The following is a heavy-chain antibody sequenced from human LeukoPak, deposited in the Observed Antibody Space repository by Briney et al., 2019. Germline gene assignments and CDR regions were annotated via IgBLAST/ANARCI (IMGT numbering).Heavy chain of an antibody. CDR1: GYTFTSYY. J-gene: IGHJ4*02. CDR2: INPSGGST. D-gene: IGHD3-22*01. CDR3: ARGNQKYYDSSGYIDY. V-gene: IGHV1-46*01. Sequence: ASVKVSCKASGYTFTSYYMHWVRQAPGQGLEWMGIINPSGGSTSYAQKFQGRVTMTRDTSTSTVYMELGSLRSEDTAVYYCARGNQKYYDSSGYIDYWGQGTLVTVSS.